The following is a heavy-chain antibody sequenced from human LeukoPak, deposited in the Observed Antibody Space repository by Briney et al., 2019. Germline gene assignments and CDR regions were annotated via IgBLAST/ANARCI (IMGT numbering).Heavy chain of an antibody. CDR2: IRYDGSNK. D-gene: IGHD6-13*01. CDR1: GFAFSSYG. CDR3: AKHRGQQSADFDY. V-gene: IGHV3-30*02. J-gene: IGHJ4*02. Sequence: PGGSLRLSCAAAGFAFSSYGMHWVRQAPGKGLEWVAFIRYDGSNKYYADSVKGRFTISRDNSKNTLYLQMNSLRAEDTAVYYCAKHRGQQSADFDYWGQGTLVTVSS.